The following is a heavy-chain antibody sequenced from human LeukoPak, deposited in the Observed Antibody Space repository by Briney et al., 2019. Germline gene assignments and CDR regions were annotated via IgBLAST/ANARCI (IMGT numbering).Heavy chain of an antibody. CDR2: IWYDGSNK. D-gene: IGHD6-19*01. CDR3: ARDQGTSGGWPAVGRMGYFDY. Sequence: PGGSLRLSCAASGFIFRSSGMHWVRQTPGKGLEWVGIIWYDGSNKYYADSVKGRFTISRDNAKNTLHLQMNSLRVEDTAVYYCARDQGTSGGWPAVGRMGYFDYWGQGTLVTVSS. CDR1: GFIFRSSG. V-gene: IGHV3-33*01. J-gene: IGHJ4*02.